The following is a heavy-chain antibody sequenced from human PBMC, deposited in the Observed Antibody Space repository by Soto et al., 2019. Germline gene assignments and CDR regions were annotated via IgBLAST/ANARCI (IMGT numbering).Heavy chain of an antibody. Sequence: QVQLVESGGGVVQPGRSLRLSCAASGFTFSSYGMHWVRQAPGKGLEWVAVIWYDGSNKYYADSVKGRFTISRDNSKNTLYLQMNSLRAEDTAVYYCARERRGLAAMVLYYFDYWGQGTLVTVSS. CDR2: IWYDGSNK. D-gene: IGHD5-18*01. J-gene: IGHJ4*02. CDR3: ARERRGLAAMVLYYFDY. CDR1: GFTFSSYG. V-gene: IGHV3-33*01.